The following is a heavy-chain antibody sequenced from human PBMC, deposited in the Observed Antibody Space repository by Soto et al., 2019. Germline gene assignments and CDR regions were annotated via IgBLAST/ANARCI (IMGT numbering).Heavy chain of an antibody. J-gene: IGHJ4*02. Sequence: GGSLRLSCAASGFTFSSYWMSWVRQAPGKGLEWVANIKQDGSEKYYVDSVKGRFTISRDNPKNSLYLQMNSLRAEDTAVYYCARETYCGGDCFYFDYWGQGTLVTVSS. CDR3: ARETYCGGDCFYFDY. V-gene: IGHV3-7*05. D-gene: IGHD2-21*02. CDR1: GFTFSSYW. CDR2: IKQDGSEK.